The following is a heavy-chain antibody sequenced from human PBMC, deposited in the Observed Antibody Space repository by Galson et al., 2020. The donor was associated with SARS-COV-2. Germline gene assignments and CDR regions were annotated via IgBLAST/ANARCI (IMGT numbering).Heavy chain of an antibody. CDR3: ASSVAGLLWFGEVLSPKFDP. J-gene: IGHJ5*02. D-gene: IGHD3-10*01. Sequence: ASETLSLTCPVSGGSISSSSYSWGWIRQPPGKGLAWLGSIYYRGSTYYNTSLKSRVTISVDTSKNQFSLKLSSVTAADTAVYYCASSVAGLLWFGEVLSPKFDPWGQGTLVTVSS. V-gene: IGHV4-39*07. CDR2: IYYRGST. CDR1: GGSISSSSYS.